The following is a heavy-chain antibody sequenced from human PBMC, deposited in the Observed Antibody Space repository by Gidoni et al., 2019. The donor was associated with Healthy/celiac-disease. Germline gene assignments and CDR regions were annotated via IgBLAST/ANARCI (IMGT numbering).Heavy chain of an antibody. CDR1: GGSISSGGYY. D-gene: IGHD5-18*01. J-gene: IGHJ4*02. CDR3: ARVSSGYSYDPTRRGFDY. V-gene: IGHV4-31*03. Sequence: QVQLQESGPGLVKPSQTLSLTCTVSGGSISSGGYYWSWIRQHPGKGLEWIGYIYYSGSTYYNPSLKSRVTISVDTSKNQFSLKLSSVTAADTAVYYCARVSSGYSYDPTRRGFDYWGQGTLVTVSS. CDR2: IYYSGST.